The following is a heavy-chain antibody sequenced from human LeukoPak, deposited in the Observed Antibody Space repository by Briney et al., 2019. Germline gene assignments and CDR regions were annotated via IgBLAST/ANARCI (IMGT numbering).Heavy chain of an antibody. V-gene: IGHV3-7*04. D-gene: IGHD6-19*01. Sequence: GGSLRLSCAASGFTFSSYWMSWVRQAPGKGLEWVANIKQDESEKHYVDSVKGRFTISRDNAKNSLYLQMNSLRAEDTAVYYCARTGIAVAGTDFGYWGQGTLVTVSS. CDR2: IKQDESEK. J-gene: IGHJ4*02. CDR3: ARTGIAVAGTDFGY. CDR1: GFTFSSYW.